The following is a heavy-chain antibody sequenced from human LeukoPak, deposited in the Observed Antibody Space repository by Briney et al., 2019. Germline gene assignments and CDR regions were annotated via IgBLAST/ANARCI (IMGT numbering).Heavy chain of an antibody. V-gene: IGHV3-9*01. J-gene: IGHJ4*02. CDR1: GFTFDDYA. CDR2: VSWRSHNI. Sequence: GGSLRLSCAASGFTFDDYAMHWVRQVPGKGLEWVSGVSWRSHNIEYADSVKGRFTISRDNARNSLHLQMNDLRPEDTAFYYCAKAYCSSVACSCFDSWDRGTLVTVSS. D-gene: IGHD2-2*01. CDR3: AKAYCSSVACSCFDS.